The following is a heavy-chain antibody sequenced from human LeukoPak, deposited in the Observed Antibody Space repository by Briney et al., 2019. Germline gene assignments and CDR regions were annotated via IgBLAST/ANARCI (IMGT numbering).Heavy chain of an antibody. CDR1: GYTFISYW. J-gene: IGHJ6*02. CDR3: VRRSKADYYYGLDV. D-gene: IGHD5/OR15-5a*01. CDR2: IYPGDSDR. Sequence: HGESLKISCKSSGYTFISYWIGWVRQMPGKGLEWMAIIYPGDSDRRYSPSFQGQVTISVDKSISTVYLQWGSLKASDTAIYYCVRRSKADYYYGLDVWGQGTTVTVSS. V-gene: IGHV5-51*01.